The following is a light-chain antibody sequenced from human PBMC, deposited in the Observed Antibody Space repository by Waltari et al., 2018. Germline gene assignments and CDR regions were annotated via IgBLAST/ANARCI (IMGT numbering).Light chain of an antibody. CDR2: DVS. CDR1: SSDVGGYNY. J-gene: IGLJ2*01. CDR3: SSYTTISTRVV. Sequence: QSALTQPASVSGSPGQSITVSCTGTSSDVGGYNYVSWYQQHPVKAPKLMIYDVSDRPSGVSSRFSGSKSGNTASLTISGLQAEDEADYYCSSYTTISTRVVFGGGTKLTVL. V-gene: IGLV2-14*03.